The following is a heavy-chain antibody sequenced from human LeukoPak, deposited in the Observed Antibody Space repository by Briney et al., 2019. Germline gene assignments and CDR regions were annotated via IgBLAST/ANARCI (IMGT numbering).Heavy chain of an antibody. Sequence: SETLSLTCAVYGGSFSGYYWSWIRQPPGKGLEWIGEINHSGSTNYNPSLKSRVTISVDTSKNQFSLKLSSVTAADTAVYYCARGGVALARSYCSGGSCYSAGNYYYGMDVWGQGTTVTVSS. J-gene: IGHJ6*02. D-gene: IGHD2-15*01. V-gene: IGHV4-34*01. CDR1: GGSFSGYY. CDR3: ARGGVALARSYCSGGSCYSAGNYYYGMDV. CDR2: INHSGST.